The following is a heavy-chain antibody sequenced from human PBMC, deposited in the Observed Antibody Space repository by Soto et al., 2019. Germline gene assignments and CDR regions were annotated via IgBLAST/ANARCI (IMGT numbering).Heavy chain of an antibody. D-gene: IGHD6-19*01. CDR1: GFTFDDYA. J-gene: IGHJ3*02. CDR3: AKEGYSSAYAFDI. Sequence: EVQLVESGGGLVQPGRSLRLSCAASGFTFDDYAMHWVRQAPGKGLEWVSGISWNSGSIGYADSVKGRFTISRDNAKNSLYLQMNSLRAEDTALYYCAKEGYSSAYAFDIWGQGTMVTVSS. V-gene: IGHV3-9*01. CDR2: ISWNSGSI.